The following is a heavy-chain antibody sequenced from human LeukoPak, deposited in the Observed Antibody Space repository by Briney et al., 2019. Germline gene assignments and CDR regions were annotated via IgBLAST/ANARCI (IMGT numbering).Heavy chain of an antibody. J-gene: IGHJ5*02. CDR2: IYYSGST. D-gene: IGHD3-3*01. CDR3: ARDGVVRRRRITIFGVVRKFDP. Sequence: SETLSLTCTVSGGSISSSSYYWGWIRQPPGKGLEWIGSIYYSGSTYYNPSLKSRVTISVDTSKNQFSLKLSPVTASDTAVYYCARDGVVRRRRITIFGVVRKFDPWGQGTLVTVSS. V-gene: IGHV4-39*07. CDR1: GGSISSSSYY.